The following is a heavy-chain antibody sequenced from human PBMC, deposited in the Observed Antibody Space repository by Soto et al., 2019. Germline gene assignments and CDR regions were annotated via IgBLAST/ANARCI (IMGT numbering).Heavy chain of an antibody. CDR3: AREWGLLPYYVMNV. J-gene: IGHJ6*02. CDR2: ISYTGRT. Sequence: SETLSLTCTVSGDSVTSGSYYWTWLRQPPGKGLEWIGYISYTGRTKYNPSLQSRVTISVDTSKNDFSLNLSSVTAADTAVYFCAREWGLLPYYVMNVWGHGTAVTVSS. D-gene: IGHD7-27*01. CDR1: GDSVTSGSYY. V-gene: IGHV4-61*03.